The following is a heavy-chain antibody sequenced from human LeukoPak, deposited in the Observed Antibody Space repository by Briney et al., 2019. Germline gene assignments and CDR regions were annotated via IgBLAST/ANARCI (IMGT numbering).Heavy chain of an antibody. V-gene: IGHV4-59*01. CDR2: IYYSGST. Sequence: SETLSLTCTVSGGSISSYYWSWIRQPPGKGPEWIGYIYYSGSTNYNPSLKSRVTISVDTSKNQFSLKLSSVIAADTAVYYCARLHLDSSGYYFDYWGQGTLVTVSS. D-gene: IGHD3-22*01. J-gene: IGHJ4*02. CDR3: ARLHLDSSGYYFDY. CDR1: GGSISSYY.